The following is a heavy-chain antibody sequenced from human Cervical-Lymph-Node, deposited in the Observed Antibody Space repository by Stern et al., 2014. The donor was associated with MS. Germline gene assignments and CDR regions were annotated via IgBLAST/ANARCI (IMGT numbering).Heavy chain of an antibody. V-gene: IGHV4-31*03. D-gene: IGHD6-13*01. Sequence: QVQLQESGPGLVRPSQTLSLICTVSGGSIRSGGHYCSWIRQHPGAGLEWVGYIYYSGSTFYNPSLKSRVNISLDTSKNQFSLKMNSVTAADTAVYYCALLGGVAADLPPDQWGQGTLVTVSS. CDR3: ALLGGVAADLPPDQ. J-gene: IGHJ4*02. CDR1: GGSIRSGGHY. CDR2: IYYSGST.